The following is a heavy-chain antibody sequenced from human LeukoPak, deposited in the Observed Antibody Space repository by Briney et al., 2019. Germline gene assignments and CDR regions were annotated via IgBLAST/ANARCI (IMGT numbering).Heavy chain of an antibody. Sequence: GGSLRLSCAASGFTFSSYEMNWVRQAPGKGLEWVSYISSSGSTIYYADSVKGRFTISRDNAKNSLYLQMNSLRAEDTAVYYCARGGDYGDYVGFDYWGQGTLVTVSS. CDR2: ISSSGSTI. CDR3: ARGGDYGDYVGFDY. J-gene: IGHJ4*02. D-gene: IGHD4-17*01. CDR1: GFTFSSYE. V-gene: IGHV3-48*03.